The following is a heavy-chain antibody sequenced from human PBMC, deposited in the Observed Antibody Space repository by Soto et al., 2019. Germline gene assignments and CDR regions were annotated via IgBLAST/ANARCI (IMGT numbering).Heavy chain of an antibody. D-gene: IGHD6-6*01. Sequence: QVQLVESGGGVVQPGRSLRLSCAASGFTFSSYGMHWVRQAPGKGLEWVAVIWYDGSNKYYADSVKGRFTISRDNSKNTLYLKMNSLRAEDTAVYYCARDHARRLSGAHYYYYGMDVWGQGTTVTVSS. CDR2: IWYDGSNK. CDR3: ARDHARRLSGAHYYYYGMDV. V-gene: IGHV3-33*01. CDR1: GFTFSSYG. J-gene: IGHJ6*02.